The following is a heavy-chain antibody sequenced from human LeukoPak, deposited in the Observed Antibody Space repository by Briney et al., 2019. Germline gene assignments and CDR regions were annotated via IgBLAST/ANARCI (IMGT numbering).Heavy chain of an antibody. Sequence: ASVKVSCTASGYTFTSYGISWVRQAPGQGLEWMGWISAYNGNTNYAQKLQGRVTMTTDTSTSTAYMELRSLRSDDTAVYYCARDVGSSSDYGMDVWGQGTTVTVSS. CDR2: ISAYNGNT. J-gene: IGHJ6*02. CDR1: GYTFTSYG. CDR3: ARDVGSSSDYGMDV. V-gene: IGHV1-18*01. D-gene: IGHD6-6*01.